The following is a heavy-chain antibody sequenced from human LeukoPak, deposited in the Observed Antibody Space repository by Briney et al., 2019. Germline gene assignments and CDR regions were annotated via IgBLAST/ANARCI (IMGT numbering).Heavy chain of an antibody. Sequence: GGSLRLSXAASGFTFSSYSMNWVRQAPGKGLEWVSSISSSSSYIYYADSVKGRFTISRDNAKNSLYLQMNSLRAEDTAVYYCARDDSGWYHFFDYWGQGTLVTVSS. V-gene: IGHV3-21*01. D-gene: IGHD6-19*01. CDR3: ARDDSGWYHFFDY. CDR2: ISSSSSYI. J-gene: IGHJ4*02. CDR1: GFTFSSYS.